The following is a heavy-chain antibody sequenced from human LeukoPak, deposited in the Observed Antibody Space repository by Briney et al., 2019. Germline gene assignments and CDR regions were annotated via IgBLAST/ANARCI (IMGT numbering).Heavy chain of an antibody. CDR1: GGSISSYY. D-gene: IGHD2-21*02. V-gene: IGHV4-59*01. CDR3: ARSVVVTARDKFYYYYGMDV. J-gene: IGHJ6*02. Sequence: SETLSLTCTVSGGSISSYYWSWIRQPPGKGLEWIGYIYYSGSTNYNPSLESRVTISVDTSKNQFSLKLSSVTAADTAVYYCARSVVVTARDKFYYYYGMDVWGQGTTVTVSS. CDR2: IYYSGST.